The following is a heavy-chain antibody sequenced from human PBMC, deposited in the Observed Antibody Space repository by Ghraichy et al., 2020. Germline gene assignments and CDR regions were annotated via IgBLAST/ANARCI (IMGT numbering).Heavy chain of an antibody. CDR1: GYTFTGYY. Sequence: ASVKVSCKASGYTFTGYYMHWVRQAPGQGLEWMGWINPNSGGTNYAQKFQGWVTMTRDTSISTAYMELSRLRSDDTAVYYCARDSERIAARLEYYYGMDVWGQGTTVTVSS. D-gene: IGHD6-6*01. J-gene: IGHJ6*02. V-gene: IGHV1-2*04. CDR2: INPNSGGT. CDR3: ARDSERIAARLEYYYGMDV.